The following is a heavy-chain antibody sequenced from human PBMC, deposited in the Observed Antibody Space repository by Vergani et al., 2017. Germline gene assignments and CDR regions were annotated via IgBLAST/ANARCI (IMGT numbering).Heavy chain of an antibody. CDR1: GYTFSAYY. CDR2: VNPNSGDT. V-gene: IGHV1-2*02. J-gene: IGHJ6*03. CDR3: ARSTDYPDDYVSSDYSRRTLDV. D-gene: IGHD4/OR15-4a*01. Sequence: QVHLVQSGAEVKKPGASVKVSCQTSGYTFSAYYIHWVRQAPGQGLEWMGWVNPNSGDTNYAQKFQGRVTMTRDMAINTTYMELSRLSFEDAAVYYCARSTDYPDDYVSSDYSRRTLDVWGKGTTVTVS.